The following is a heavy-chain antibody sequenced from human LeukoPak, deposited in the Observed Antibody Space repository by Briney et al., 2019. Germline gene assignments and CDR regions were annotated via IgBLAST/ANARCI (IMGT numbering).Heavy chain of an antibody. CDR1: GGSISSGGYY. V-gene: IGHV4-30-2*01. CDR2: IYHSGST. D-gene: IGHD3-3*01. CDR3: ARAPRFLEWFFDY. J-gene: IGHJ4*02. Sequence: SETLSLTCTVSGGSISSGGYYWSWIRQPPGKGLEWIGYIYHSGSTYYNPSLKSRVTISVDRSKNQFSLKLSSVTAADTAVYYCARAPRFLEWFFDYWGQGTLVTVSS.